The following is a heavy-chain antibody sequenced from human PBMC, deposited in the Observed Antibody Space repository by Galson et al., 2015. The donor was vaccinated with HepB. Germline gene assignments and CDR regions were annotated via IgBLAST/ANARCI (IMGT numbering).Heavy chain of an antibody. CDR2: ISSSSSYT. V-gene: IGHV3-11*06. Sequence: SLRLSCAASGFTFSDYYMSWIRQAPGKGLEWVSYISSSSSYTNYADSVKGRFTISRDNAKNSLYLQMNSLRAEDTAVYYCARGGDGYKHQYYFDYWGQGTLVTVSS. CDR3: ARGGDGYKHQYYFDY. J-gene: IGHJ4*02. D-gene: IGHD5-24*01. CDR1: GFTFSDYY.